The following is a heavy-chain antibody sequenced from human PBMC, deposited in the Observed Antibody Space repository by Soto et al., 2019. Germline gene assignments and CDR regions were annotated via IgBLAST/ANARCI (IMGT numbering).Heavy chain of an antibody. V-gene: IGHV1-18*01. CDR2: ISAYNGNT. D-gene: IGHD1-26*01. J-gene: IGHJ4*02. CDR3: ARGVGWEPLDY. CDR1: GYTFTSYG. Sequence: QVQLVQSGAEVKKPGASVKVSCKASGYTFTSYGISWVRQAPGQGLEWMGWISAYNGNTNYAQKLQGRVNKTTDTSKIKAYMEMRNLRSDDTAVYYSARGVGWEPLDYWGQGTLVTVSS.